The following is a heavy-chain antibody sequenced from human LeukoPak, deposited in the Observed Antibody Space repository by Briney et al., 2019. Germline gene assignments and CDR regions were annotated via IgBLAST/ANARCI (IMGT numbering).Heavy chain of an antibody. CDR2: IIPIFGTA. CDR1: GYTFTSYD. J-gene: IGHJ6*02. CDR3: AAPNYYYGSGSSYYYGMDV. Sequence: GASVKVSCKASGYTFTSYDINWVRQATGQGLEWMGGIIPIFGTANYAQKFQGRVTITADESTSTAYMELSSLRSEDTAVYYCAAPNYYYGSGSSYYYGMDVWGQGTTVTVSS. D-gene: IGHD3-10*01. V-gene: IGHV1-69*13.